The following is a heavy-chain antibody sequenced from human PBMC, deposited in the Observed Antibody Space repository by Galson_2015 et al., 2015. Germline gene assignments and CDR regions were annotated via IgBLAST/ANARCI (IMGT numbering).Heavy chain of an antibody. CDR1: GFTFSSYS. J-gene: IGHJ4*02. CDR3: AIIPHRRWLPKG. Sequence: SLRLSCAASGFTFSSYSMNWVRQAPGKGLEWVSSISSSSSYIYYADSVKGRFTISRDNAKNSLYLQMNSLRAEDTAVYYCAIIPHRRWLPKGWGQGTLVTVSS. CDR2: ISSSSSYI. D-gene: IGHD5-24*01. V-gene: IGHV3-21*01.